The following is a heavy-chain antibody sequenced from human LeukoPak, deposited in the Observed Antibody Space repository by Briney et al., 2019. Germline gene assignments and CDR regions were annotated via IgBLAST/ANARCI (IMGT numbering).Heavy chain of an antibody. D-gene: IGHD6-13*01. CDR2: ISSSSSYI. V-gene: IGHV3-21*01. CDR1: GFTFSSHW. Sequence: GGSLRLSCAASGFTFSSHWMTWVRQAPGKGLEWVSSISSSSSYIYYADSVKGRFTISRDNAKNSLYLQMNSLRAEDTAVYYCAKQGIAAEGGYWGQGTLVTVSS. J-gene: IGHJ4*02. CDR3: AKQGIAAEGGY.